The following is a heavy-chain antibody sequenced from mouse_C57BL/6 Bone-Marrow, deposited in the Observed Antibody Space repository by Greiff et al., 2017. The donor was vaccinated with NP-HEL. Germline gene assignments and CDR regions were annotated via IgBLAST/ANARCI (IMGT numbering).Heavy chain of an antibody. V-gene: IGHV1-74*01. J-gene: IGHJ4*01. Sequence: QVQLQQPGAELVKPGASVKVSCKASGYTFTSYWMHWVKQRPGQGLEWIGRIHPSDSDTNYNQKFKGKATLTVDKSSSTAYMQLSSLTSEDSAVYYCAIDTTVFRCPYYYAMDYWGQGTSVTVSS. CDR2: IHPSDSDT. CDR3: AIDTTVFRCPYYYAMDY. D-gene: IGHD1-1*01. CDR1: GYTFTSYW.